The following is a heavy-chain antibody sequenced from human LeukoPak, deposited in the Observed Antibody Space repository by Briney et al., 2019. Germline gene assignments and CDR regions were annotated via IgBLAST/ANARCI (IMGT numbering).Heavy chain of an antibody. Sequence: SETLSLTCTVSGGSISSSSYYWGWIRQPPGKGLEWIGSIYYSGSTYYNPSLKSRVTMSVDTSKNQFSLKLSSVTAADTAVYYCARGGGSTGYFDYWGQGTLVTVSS. D-gene: IGHD3-10*01. CDR3: ARGGGSTGYFDY. CDR1: GGSISSSSYY. V-gene: IGHV4-39*07. CDR2: IYYSGST. J-gene: IGHJ4*02.